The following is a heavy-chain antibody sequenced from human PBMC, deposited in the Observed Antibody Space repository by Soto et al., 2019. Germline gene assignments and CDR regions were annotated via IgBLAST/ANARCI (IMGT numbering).Heavy chain of an antibody. V-gene: IGHV3-33*01. CDR2: IWYDGSNK. CDR1: GFTFSSYG. CDR3: ARADTVTTAQIDY. Sequence: PGGSLRLSCAASGFTFSSYGMHWVRQAPGKGLEWVAVIWYDGSNKYYADSVKGRFTISRDNSKNTLYLQMNSLRAEDTAVYYCARADTVTTAQIDYWGQGTLVTVSS. D-gene: IGHD4-17*01. J-gene: IGHJ4*02.